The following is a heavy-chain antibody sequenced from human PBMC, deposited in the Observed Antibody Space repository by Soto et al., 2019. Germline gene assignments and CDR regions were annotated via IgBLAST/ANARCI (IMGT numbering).Heavy chain of an antibody. CDR2: ISGSGGST. J-gene: IGHJ6*02. V-gene: IGHV3-23*01. Sequence: GGSLRLSCAASGFTFSSYAMSWVRQAPGKGLEWVSAISGSGGSTYYADSVKGRFTISRDNSKNMLYLQMNSLRAEDTAVYYCAKHLGASSGYYYGMDVWGQGTKVTVSS. CDR3: AKHLGASSGYYYGMDV. CDR1: GFTFSSYA. D-gene: IGHD3-22*01.